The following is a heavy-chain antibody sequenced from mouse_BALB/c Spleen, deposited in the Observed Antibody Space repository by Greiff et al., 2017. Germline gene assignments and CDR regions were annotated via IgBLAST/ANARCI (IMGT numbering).Heavy chain of an antibody. CDR1: GYTFTSYW. Sequence: QVQLQQPGAELVKPGASVKLSCKASGYTFTSYWMHWVKQRPGQGLEWIGEINPSNGRTNYNEKFKSKATLTVDKSSSTAYMQLSSLTSEDSAVYYCARGGNYGYWGQGTTLTVSS. CDR2: INPSNGRT. D-gene: IGHD2-1*01. CDR3: ARGGNYGY. J-gene: IGHJ2*01. V-gene: IGHV1S81*02.